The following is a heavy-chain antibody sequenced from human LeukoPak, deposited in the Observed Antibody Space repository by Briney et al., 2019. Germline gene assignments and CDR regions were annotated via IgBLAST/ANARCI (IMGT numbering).Heavy chain of an antibody. D-gene: IGHD3-10*01. CDR1: GFTFDDYA. CDR3: AKGLYYYGSGSYYGDAFDI. V-gene: IGHV3-9*01. Sequence: GGSLRLSCAASGFTFDDYAMHWVRQAPGKGLEWVSGISWNSGSIGYADSVKGRFTISRDNAKNSLYLQMNSLRAEDTALYYCAKGLYYYGSGSYYGDAFDIWGQGTMVTVSS. CDR2: ISWNSGSI. J-gene: IGHJ3*02.